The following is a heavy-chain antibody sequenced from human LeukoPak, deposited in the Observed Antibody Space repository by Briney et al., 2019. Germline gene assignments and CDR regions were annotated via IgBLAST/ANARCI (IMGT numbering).Heavy chain of an antibody. CDR2: INSDGSST. V-gene: IGHV3-74*01. Sequence: GGSLRLSCAAFGVAVSGYWMNWVRQAPGKGLVWVARINSDGSSTSHADSVKGRFTISRDNAENTLYLQMNSLRVDDTAVYYCARDPKYGDLDYWGLGTLVTVSS. D-gene: IGHD4-17*01. J-gene: IGHJ4*02. CDR3: ARDPKYGDLDY. CDR1: GVAVSGYW.